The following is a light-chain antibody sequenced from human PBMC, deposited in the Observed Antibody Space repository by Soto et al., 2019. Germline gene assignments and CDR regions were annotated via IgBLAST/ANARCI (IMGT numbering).Light chain of an antibody. CDR2: DAS. CDR1: QSVSSS. Sequence: VLTHSPATLSLSPGERATLSCRASQSVSSSLAWYQQKRGQAPRLLIYDASNRATDIPARFSGSGSGTDFTLTISSLEPEDFAVYYCQQRSNWITFGQGTRLEIK. CDR3: QQRSNWIT. V-gene: IGKV3-11*01. J-gene: IGKJ5*01.